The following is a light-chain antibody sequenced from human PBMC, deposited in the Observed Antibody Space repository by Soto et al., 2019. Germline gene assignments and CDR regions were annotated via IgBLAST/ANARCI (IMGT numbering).Light chain of an antibody. CDR1: QSISSW. V-gene: IGKV1-5*01. Sequence: DIQMTQSPSTLSASVGDRVTITCRASQSISSWLAWYQQKPGKAPKLLIYDASSLESGVPSRFSGSGSGTEFPLTLSSLQPDDFATYYCQQYNSYSHTFGQGTKLEIK. J-gene: IGKJ2*01. CDR3: QQYNSYSHT. CDR2: DAS.